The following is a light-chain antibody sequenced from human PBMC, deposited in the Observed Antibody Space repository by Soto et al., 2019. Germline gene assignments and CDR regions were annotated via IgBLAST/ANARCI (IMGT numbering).Light chain of an antibody. V-gene: IGKV3-11*01. CDR3: QQRSDRPIT. Sequence: EVVLTQSPATLSLSPGERATLSCRASQSVSRYLAWYQQKPGQAPRLLIFDASNRATGIPARFSASGSGADFALTISSLKSEDSAVYYCQQRSDRPITVGEGTRLDIK. CDR2: DAS. CDR1: QSVSRY. J-gene: IGKJ5*01.